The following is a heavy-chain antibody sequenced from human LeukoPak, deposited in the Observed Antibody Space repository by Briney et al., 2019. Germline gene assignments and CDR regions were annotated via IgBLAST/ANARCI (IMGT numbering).Heavy chain of an antibody. V-gene: IGHV1-46*01. J-gene: IGHJ6*03. CDR3: ARGPGYSYGSYYYYMDV. Sequence: ASVKVSCKASGYTFTSYYMHWVRQAPGQGLEWMGIINPSGGSTSYAQKFQGRVTMTRDTSISTAYMELSRLRSDDTAVYYCARGPGYSYGSYYYYMDVWGKGTTVTVSS. CDR1: GYTFTSYY. D-gene: IGHD5-18*01. CDR2: INPSGGST.